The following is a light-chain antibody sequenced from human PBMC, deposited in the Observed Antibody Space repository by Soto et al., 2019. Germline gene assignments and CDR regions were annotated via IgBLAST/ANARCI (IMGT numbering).Light chain of an antibody. Sequence: DIQMTQSPSTLSASVGDRVTITCRASQSLTSNTLAWYQQKPGKAPKLLILKASSLESGVPSRFSGSGSGTEFTLAISSLQPDDFATYYCKQYKSYPVTFGQGTKVEIK. CDR2: KAS. CDR3: KQYKSYPVT. V-gene: IGKV1-5*03. J-gene: IGKJ1*01. CDR1: QSLTSN.